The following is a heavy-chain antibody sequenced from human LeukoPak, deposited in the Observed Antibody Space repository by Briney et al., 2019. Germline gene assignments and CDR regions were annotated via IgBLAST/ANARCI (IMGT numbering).Heavy chain of an antibody. CDR3: ARRRYSGSSQHFDY. CDR1: GFTFSSYG. D-gene: IGHD1-26*01. CDR2: ISGSGGST. Sequence: GGSLRLPCAASGFTFSSYGMSWVRQAPGKGLEWVSAISGSGGSTYYADSVKGRFTISRDNSKNTLYLQMNSLRAEDTAVYYCARRRYSGSSQHFDYWGQGTLVTVSS. V-gene: IGHV3-23*01. J-gene: IGHJ4*02.